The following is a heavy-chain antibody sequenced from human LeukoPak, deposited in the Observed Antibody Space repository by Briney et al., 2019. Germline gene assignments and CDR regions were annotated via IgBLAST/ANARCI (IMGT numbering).Heavy chain of an antibody. Sequence: GGSLRLSRAASGFTFSSYSMNWVRQAPGKGLEWVSYISSSSSTVYYADSVKGRFTISRDNAKNSLYLQMNSLRAEDTAVYYCARDDYSNYVYYYYGMDVWGQGTTVTVSS. J-gene: IGHJ6*02. CDR2: ISSSSSTV. D-gene: IGHD4-11*01. V-gene: IGHV3-48*01. CDR3: ARDDYSNYVYYYYGMDV. CDR1: GFTFSSYS.